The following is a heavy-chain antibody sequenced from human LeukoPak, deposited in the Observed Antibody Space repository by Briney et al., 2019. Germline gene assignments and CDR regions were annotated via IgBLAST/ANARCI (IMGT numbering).Heavy chain of an antibody. CDR1: GDSVSSNSAA. V-gene: IGHV6-1*01. D-gene: IGHD3-22*01. CDR3: VRAATYYYDSSGYSFDY. J-gene: IGHJ4*02. Sequence: SQTLSLTCVISGDSVSSNSAAWNWIGQSPSRGLEWLGRTYYRSKWYNDYAVSVKSRITINPDTSKNQFSLQLNSVTPEDTAVYYCVRAATYYYDSSGYSFDYWGQGTLVTVSS. CDR2: TYYRSKWYN.